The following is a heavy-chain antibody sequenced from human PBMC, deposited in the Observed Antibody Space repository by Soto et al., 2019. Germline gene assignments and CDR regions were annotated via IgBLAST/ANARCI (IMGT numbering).Heavy chain of an antibody. CDR2: IYYSGNT. Sequence: PSETVSLTCSVSGGSITDSNYYWAWVRQPPGKGLESIGSIYYSGNTYYNPSLKSRVTISVDTSKNQFSLKLTSVSAADTAMYYCARRVDFWSGYYDFWGQGHLVTVSS. CDR3: ARRVDFWSGYYDF. CDR1: GGSITDSNYY. D-gene: IGHD3-3*01. V-gene: IGHV4-39*01. J-gene: IGHJ4*02.